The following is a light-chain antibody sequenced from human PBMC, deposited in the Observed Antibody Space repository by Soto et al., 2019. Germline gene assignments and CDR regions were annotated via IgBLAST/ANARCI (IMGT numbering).Light chain of an antibody. Sequence: QSALTQPASVSGSPGQSITISCTGTSSDVGSYIYVSWYQQHPGKAPKLIIYDVSDRPSGVSNRFSGSKSGNTASLTISGLQAEDEADYYCSSYTSPTTLVFGGGTKLTVL. CDR1: SSDVGSYIY. CDR2: DVS. J-gene: IGLJ2*01. CDR3: SSYTSPTTLV. V-gene: IGLV2-14*03.